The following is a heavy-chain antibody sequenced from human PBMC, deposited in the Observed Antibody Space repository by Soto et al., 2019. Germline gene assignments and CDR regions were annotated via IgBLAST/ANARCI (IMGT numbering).Heavy chain of an antibody. D-gene: IGHD1-26*01. V-gene: IGHV3-15*05. Sequence: EVQLVESGGGLVKPGGSLRLSCAASGFSFRTTWMAWVRQAPGKGLEWVGRIKSKSAGETTDYDDPVKGRFTISRDDSKDTLYLHVDSLETGDTAVYYCSTGSPFSGSVFDYWGPGTLVTVSS. CDR2: IKSKSAGETT. CDR3: STGSPFSGSVFDY. CDR1: GFSFRTTW. J-gene: IGHJ4*02.